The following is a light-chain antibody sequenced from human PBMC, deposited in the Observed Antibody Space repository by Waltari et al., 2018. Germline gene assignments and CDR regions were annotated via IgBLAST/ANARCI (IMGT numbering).Light chain of an antibody. V-gene: IGKV4-1*01. J-gene: IGKJ4*01. CDR2: WAS. CDR3: QQYYRTPRLT. CDR1: QSVLYNSNNKNY. Sequence: DIVMTQSPDSLAVSLGERATINCKSSQSVLYNSNNKNYLAWYQQKPGQPPKLLISWASTRASGVPDRFSGSGSGTDFTLTISSLQAEDVAVYYRQQYYRTPRLTFGGGTRVEI.